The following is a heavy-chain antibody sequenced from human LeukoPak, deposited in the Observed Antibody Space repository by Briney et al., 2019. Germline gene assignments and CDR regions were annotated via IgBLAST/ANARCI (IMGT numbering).Heavy chain of an antibody. V-gene: IGHV4-39*01. CDR3: ARHAEYNSGWHFYLDH. CDR1: GVSTTNGIYY. J-gene: IGHJ4*02. Sequence: SETLSLICTVSGVSTTNGIYYLAWIRQSPGKGLEWIGSVHNVGSTYYNLSLRIRVTMSIYTSKNQFSLRLNSVTAADTAVYYCARHAEYNSGWHFYLDHWGQGILVTVSS. CDR2: VHNVGST. D-gene: IGHD6-19*01.